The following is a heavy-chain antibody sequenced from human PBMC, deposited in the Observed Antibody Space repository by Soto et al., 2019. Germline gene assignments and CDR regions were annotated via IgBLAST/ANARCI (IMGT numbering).Heavy chain of an antibody. CDR2: INPKTAAT. D-gene: IGHD3-10*01. J-gene: IGHJ6*01. CDR3: ARIKWGLNYYKGMDV. Sequence: ASVKVSCRPSGYSFSDYLIQWVRQAPGQGLEWVAWINPKTAATNYAKKFQGRVSLTWDTSSTTAYMELTRLRPDDTAVYYCARIKWGLNYYKGMDVLGQGTTVTVPS. V-gene: IGHV1-2*02. CDR1: GYSFSDYL.